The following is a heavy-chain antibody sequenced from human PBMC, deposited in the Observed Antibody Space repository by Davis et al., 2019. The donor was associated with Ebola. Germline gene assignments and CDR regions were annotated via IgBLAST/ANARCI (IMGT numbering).Heavy chain of an antibody. J-gene: IGHJ4*02. CDR2: INHSGST. CDR3: ARGRDHAKSGVY. Sequence: MPGGSLRLSCAVYACSFSGYYWSWIRQPPGKGLEWIGEINHSGSTNYNPSLKSRVTISVDTSKNQFSLKLSSVTAADTAVYYCARGRDHAKSGVYWGQGNLVTVSS. D-gene: IGHD1-14*01. CDR1: ACSFSGYY. V-gene: IGHV4-34*01.